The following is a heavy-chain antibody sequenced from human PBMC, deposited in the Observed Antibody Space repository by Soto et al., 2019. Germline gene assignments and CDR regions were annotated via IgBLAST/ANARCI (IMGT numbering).Heavy chain of an antibody. CDR2: IDPSDSYT. Sequence: GESLKISCKGSGYSFTSYWISWVRQMPGKGLEWMGRIDPSDSYTNYSPSFQGHVTISADKSISTAYLQWSSLKASDTAMYYCASSIAINYYYGMDVWGQGTTVTVSS. CDR3: ASSIAINYYYGMDV. J-gene: IGHJ6*02. CDR1: GYSFTSYW. D-gene: IGHD6-6*01. V-gene: IGHV5-10-1*01.